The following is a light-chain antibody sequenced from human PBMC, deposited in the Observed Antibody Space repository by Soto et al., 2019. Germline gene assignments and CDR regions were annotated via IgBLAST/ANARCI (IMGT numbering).Light chain of an antibody. Sequence: GDRVTITCRASQDIRNDLGWYQQKPGKAPKYLIYAASSLQSGVPSRFSGSGSGTDFTLTISSLQPEDFATYYCLQDYYYPRTFGQGTKVEIK. V-gene: IGKV1-6*01. CDR3: LQDYYYPRT. CDR2: AAS. J-gene: IGKJ1*01. CDR1: QDIRND.